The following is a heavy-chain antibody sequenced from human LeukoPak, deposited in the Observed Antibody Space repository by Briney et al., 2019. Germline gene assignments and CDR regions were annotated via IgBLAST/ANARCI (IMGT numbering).Heavy chain of an antibody. CDR3: ARGGERELRGGDGNCFDY. CDR2: INHSGST. CDR1: DGSFSGYY. Sequence: SETLSLTCAVYDGSFSGYYWSWIRQPPGKGLEWIGEINHSGSTNYNPSLKSRVTISVDTSKNQFSLKLSSVTAADTAVYYCARGGERELRGGDGNCFDYWGQGTLVTVSS. J-gene: IGHJ4*02. D-gene: IGHD1-26*01. V-gene: IGHV4-34*01.